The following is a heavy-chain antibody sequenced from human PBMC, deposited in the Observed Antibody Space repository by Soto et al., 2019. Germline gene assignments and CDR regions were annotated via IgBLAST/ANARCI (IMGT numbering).Heavy chain of an antibody. CDR2: ISGSGGNA. V-gene: IGHV3-23*01. Sequence: EVQLLESGGGLVQPGGSLRLSCAASGFTFSSYAMSWVRQAPGKGLEWVSTISGSGGNAYYADSVKGRFSISRDNSKTTLRLQMNSLRADDTAVYYCAKDGASGSYPPYYYDGMDVWGQGTTVTVSS. D-gene: IGHD1-26*01. CDR3: AKDGASGSYPPYYYDGMDV. J-gene: IGHJ6*02. CDR1: GFTFSSYA.